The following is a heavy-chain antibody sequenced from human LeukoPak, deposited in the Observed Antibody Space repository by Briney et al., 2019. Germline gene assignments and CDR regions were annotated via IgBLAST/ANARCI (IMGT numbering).Heavy chain of an antibody. CDR2: INSDGSST. D-gene: IGHD3-22*01. J-gene: IGHJ4*02. Sequence: GGSLRLSCAASGFTFSSYWLHWVRQAPGKGLVWVSRINSDGSSTSYADSVKGRFTISRDNAKNTLYLQMNSLRAEDTAVYYCARDNVYYDSSEGLDYWGQGTLVTVSS. V-gene: IGHV3-74*01. CDR1: GFTFSSYW. CDR3: ARDNVYYDSSEGLDY.